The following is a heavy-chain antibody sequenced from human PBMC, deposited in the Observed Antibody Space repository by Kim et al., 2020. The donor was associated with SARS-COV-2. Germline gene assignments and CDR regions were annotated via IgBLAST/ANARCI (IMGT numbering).Heavy chain of an antibody. CDR1: GFTFSSYA. D-gene: IGHD3-10*01. CDR2: ISSNGGST. V-gene: IGHV3-64D*09. Sequence: GGSLRLSCSASGFTFSSYAMHWVRQAPGKGLEYVSAISSNGGSTYYADSVKGRFTISRDNSKNTLYLQMSSLRAEDTAVYYCVNRKIPLRNYYGSGPWDPFDIWGQGTMVTVSS. J-gene: IGHJ3*02. CDR3: VNRKIPLRNYYGSGPWDPFDI.